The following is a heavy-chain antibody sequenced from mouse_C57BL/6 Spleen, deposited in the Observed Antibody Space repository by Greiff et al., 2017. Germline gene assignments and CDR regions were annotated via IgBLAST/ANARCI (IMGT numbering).Heavy chain of an antibody. CDR2: IYPGDGDT. CDR3: ARTVLSYYFDY. Sequence: VQLQQSGAELVKPGASVKISCKASGYAFSSYWMNWVKQRPGKGLEWIGQIYPGDGDTNYNGKFKGKATLTADKSSSTAYMQLSSLTSEDSAVYFCARTVLSYYFDYWGQGTTLTVSS. D-gene: IGHD1-1*01. J-gene: IGHJ2*01. V-gene: IGHV1-80*01. CDR1: GYAFSSYW.